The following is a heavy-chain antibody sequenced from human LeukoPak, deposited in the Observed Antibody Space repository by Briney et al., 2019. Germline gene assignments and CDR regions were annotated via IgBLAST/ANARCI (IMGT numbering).Heavy chain of an antibody. V-gene: IGHV1-46*01. CDR2: INPSGGST. Sequence: ASVKVSCKASGYTFASYYMHWVRQAPGQGLKWMGIINPSGGSTSYAQKFQGRVTMTRDTSTSTVYMELSSLRSEDTAVYYCASSLSGGRRGLVYWGQGTLVTVSS. CDR3: ASSLSGGRRGLVY. J-gene: IGHJ4*02. D-gene: IGHD6-19*01. CDR1: GYTFASYY.